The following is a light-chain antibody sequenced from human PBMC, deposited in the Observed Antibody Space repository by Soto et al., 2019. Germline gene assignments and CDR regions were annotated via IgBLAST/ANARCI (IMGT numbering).Light chain of an antibody. CDR2: GAS. J-gene: IGKJ2*01. CDR3: QHYGSSPPYT. CDR1: QSVSSSY. V-gene: IGKV3-20*01. Sequence: EIVLTQSPGTLSLSPGERATLSCRASQSVSSSYLAWYQQKAGQAPRLLIYGASSRATGIPDRFSGSGSGTGFTLTIIRLEPEDFALYYCQHYGSSPPYTFGQGTKLEMK.